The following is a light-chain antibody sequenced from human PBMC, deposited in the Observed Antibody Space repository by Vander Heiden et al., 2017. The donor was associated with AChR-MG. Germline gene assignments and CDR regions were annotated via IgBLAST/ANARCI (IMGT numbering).Light chain of an antibody. J-gene: IGKJ2*01. CDR3: QQSYSTPRT. V-gene: IGKV1-39*01. CDR1: QSISSY. CDR2: AAS. Sequence: DIQMTQSPSSLSASVGDRVTITCRASQSISSYLNWYQQKPGRAPKVLIYAASTLQSGVPSRFSGSGSGTDFTLTISSLQPEDFATYYCQQSYSTPRTFGQRTKLEIK.